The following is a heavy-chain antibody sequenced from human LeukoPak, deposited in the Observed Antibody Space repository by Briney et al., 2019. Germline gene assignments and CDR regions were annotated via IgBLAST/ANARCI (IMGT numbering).Heavy chain of an antibody. CDR1: GGSFSGYY. V-gene: IGHV4-59*10. Sequence: PSETLSLTCAVYGGSFSGYYWSWIRQPAGKGLEWIGRIYTSGSTNYNPSLKSRVTMSVDTSKNQFSLKLSSVTAADTAVYYCARVSTYSSSYDAFDIWGQGTMVTVSS. J-gene: IGHJ3*02. CDR3: ARVSTYSSSYDAFDI. CDR2: IYTSGST. D-gene: IGHD6-6*01.